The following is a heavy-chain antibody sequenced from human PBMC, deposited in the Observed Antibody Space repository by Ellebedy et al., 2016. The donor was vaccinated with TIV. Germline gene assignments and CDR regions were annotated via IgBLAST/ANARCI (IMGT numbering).Heavy chain of an antibody. CDR1: GFTFSNYA. CDR3: AKDLYYDGSGLTADY. CDR2: LSGSGSTT. Sequence: GESLKISCAASGFTFSNYAMTWVRQAPGKGLGWVSALSGSGSTTYYADSVKGRFSISRDNSKNTVYLQMNSLRGEDTAIYFCAKDLYYDGSGLTADYWGQGSLVTVSS. V-gene: IGHV3-23*01. D-gene: IGHD3-22*01. J-gene: IGHJ4*02.